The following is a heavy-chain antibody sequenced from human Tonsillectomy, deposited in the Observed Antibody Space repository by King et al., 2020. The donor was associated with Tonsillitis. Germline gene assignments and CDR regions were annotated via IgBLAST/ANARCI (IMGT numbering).Heavy chain of an antibody. Sequence: QLQESGPGLVKPSETLSLTCTVSGGSISSSSYYWGWIRQPPGQGLEWIGSIYYSGSTYYNPSLKSRVTISVDTSKNQFPLKLTPVAAADTAEYYGARLDGDYPDYWGQGTLVTVSS. CDR1: GGSISSSSYY. D-gene: IGHD4-17*01. CDR2: IYYSGST. V-gene: IGHV4-39*06. J-gene: IGHJ4*02. CDR3: ARLDGDYPDY.